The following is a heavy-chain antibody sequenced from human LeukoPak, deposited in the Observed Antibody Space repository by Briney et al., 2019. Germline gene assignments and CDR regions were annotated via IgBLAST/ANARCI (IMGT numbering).Heavy chain of an antibody. Sequence: PGGSLRLSCAASGFTFSSYAMHWVRQAPGKGLEWVAVISYDGSNKYYADSVKGRFTISRDNSKNTLYLQMNSLRAEDTAVYYCARDPLAVAGHFDYWGQGTRSPSP. D-gene: IGHD6-19*01. J-gene: IGHJ4*02. CDR1: GFTFSSYA. CDR2: ISYDGSNK. CDR3: ARDPLAVAGHFDY. V-gene: IGHV3-30*04.